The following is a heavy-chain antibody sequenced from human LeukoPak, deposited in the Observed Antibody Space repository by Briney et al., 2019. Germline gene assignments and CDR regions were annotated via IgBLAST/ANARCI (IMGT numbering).Heavy chain of an antibody. Sequence: SETLSLTCAVSGGSISSSNWWSWVRQPPGKGLEWIGEIYHSGSTNYNPSLKSRVTISVDKSKNQFSLKLSSVTAADTAVYYCARVSLERYCSSTSCFDYWGQGTLVTVSS. J-gene: IGHJ4*02. CDR2: IYHSGST. V-gene: IGHV4-4*02. CDR3: ARVSLERYCSSTSCFDY. CDR1: GGSISSSNW. D-gene: IGHD2-2*01.